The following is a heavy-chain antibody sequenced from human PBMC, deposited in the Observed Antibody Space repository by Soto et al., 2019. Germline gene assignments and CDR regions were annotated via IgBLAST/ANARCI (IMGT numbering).Heavy chain of an antibody. Sequence: SETLSLTCAVYGGSFSGYYWSWIRQPPGKGLEWIGEINHSGSTHYNPSLKSRTTISVDRSRNQFSLQVSSVTAADTAVYYCAKNLPRTGRFDYWGQGTVVTVSS. CDR2: INHSGST. CDR3: AKNLPRTGRFDY. V-gene: IGHV4-34*01. J-gene: IGHJ4*02. CDR1: GGSFSGYY.